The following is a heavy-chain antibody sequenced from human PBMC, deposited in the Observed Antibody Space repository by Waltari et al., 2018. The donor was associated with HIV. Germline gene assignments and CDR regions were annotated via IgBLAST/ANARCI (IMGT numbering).Heavy chain of an antibody. Sequence: QVQLVQSGAEVKKPGASVKVSCKASGYSFTRYAMHWVRQAPGQGLEWMGGIKAGNGNTKYSQKFQGRVTITRDTSASTAYMELSSLRSEDTAVYYCARDLLDSGGRWGQGTLVTVSS. V-gene: IGHV1-3*01. CDR1: GYSFTRYA. D-gene: IGHD3-10*01. J-gene: IGHJ4*02. CDR3: ARDLLDSGGR. CDR2: IKAGNGNT.